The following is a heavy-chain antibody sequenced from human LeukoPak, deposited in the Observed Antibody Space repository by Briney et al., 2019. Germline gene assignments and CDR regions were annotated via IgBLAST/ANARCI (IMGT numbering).Heavy chain of an antibody. CDR3: AIQQWLVSDFDY. D-gene: IGHD6-19*01. CDR2: INSDGRST. J-gene: IGHJ4*02. V-gene: IGHV3-74*01. Sequence: GGSLRLSCAASGFTFSSYWMHWVRQAPGKGLVWVSRINSDGRSTSYADSVKERFTVSRDNAKNTLYLQMNSLRAEDTAVYYCAIQQWLVSDFDYWGQGTLVTVSS. CDR1: GFTFSSYW.